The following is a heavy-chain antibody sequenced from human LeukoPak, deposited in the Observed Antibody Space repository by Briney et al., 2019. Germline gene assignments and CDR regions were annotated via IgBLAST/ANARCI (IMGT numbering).Heavy chain of an antibody. CDR2: IRNKANSYAT. CDR1: GFIFSGST. CDR3: SCSGWFYDY. Sequence: PGGSLRLSCAASGFIFSGSTVNWVRQASGRGLEWVGRIRNKANSYATRYAESVQGRFTISRDDSKKESYLQMSTLKTDDTAVYYCSCSGWFYDYWGQGILVTVSS. V-gene: IGHV3-73*01. J-gene: IGHJ4*02. D-gene: IGHD6-19*01.